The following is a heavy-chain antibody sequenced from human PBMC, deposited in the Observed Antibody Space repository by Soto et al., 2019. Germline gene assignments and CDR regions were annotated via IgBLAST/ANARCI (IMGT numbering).Heavy chain of an antibody. CDR2: ISGSGGST. D-gene: IGHD3-10*01. CDR1: GFTFSSYA. J-gene: IGHJ5*02. Sequence: PGGSLRLSCAASGFTFSSYAMSWVRQAPGKGLEWVSAISGSGGSTYYADSVKGRFTISRDNSKNTLYLQMNSLRAEDTAVYYFTKSSTWASQNWFDPWGQGTLVTVSS. V-gene: IGHV3-23*01. CDR3: TKSSTWASQNWFDP.